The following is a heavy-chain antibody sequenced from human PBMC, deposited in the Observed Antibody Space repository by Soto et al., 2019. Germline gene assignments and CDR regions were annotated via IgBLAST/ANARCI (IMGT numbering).Heavy chain of an antibody. V-gene: IGHV3-33*01. CDR1: GFTFSSYG. Sequence: QVQLVESGGGVVQPGRSLRLSCAASGFTFSSYGMHWVRQAPGKGLEWVAVIWYDGSNKYYADSVKGRFTISRDNSKNTLYLQINSLRAEDTAVYYCARDLDAFDIWGQGTMVTVSS. CDR3: ARDLDAFDI. J-gene: IGHJ3*02. CDR2: IWYDGSNK.